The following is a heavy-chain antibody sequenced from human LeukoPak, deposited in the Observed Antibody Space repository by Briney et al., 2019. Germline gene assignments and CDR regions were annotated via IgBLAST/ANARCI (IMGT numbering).Heavy chain of an antibody. CDR1: GFTVSSNY. D-gene: IGHD6-13*01. V-gene: IGHV3-53*01. CDR3: AKVESGIAAAVWFDP. J-gene: IGHJ5*02. Sequence: PGGSLRLSCAASGFTVSSNYMSWVRQAPGKGLEWVSVIYSGGSTYYADSVKGRFTISRDNSKNTLYLQMNSLRAEDTAVYYCAKVESGIAAAVWFDPWGQGTLVTVSS. CDR2: IYSGGST.